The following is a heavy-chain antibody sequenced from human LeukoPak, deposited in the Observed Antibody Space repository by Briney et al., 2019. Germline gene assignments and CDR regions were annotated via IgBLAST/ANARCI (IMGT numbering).Heavy chain of an antibody. V-gene: IGHV3-48*02. CDR1: GFTFSSYD. J-gene: IGHJ4*02. D-gene: IGHD4-17*01. CDR2: ISTMSSTK. Sequence: GGSLRLSCAASGFTFSSYDMNWVRQAPGKGPEWVSYISTMSSTKYYADSVKGRFTISRDNAKNSLYLQMNSLRDEDTAVYYCARGKIGYYYGDYDGYWGQGTLVTVSS. CDR3: ARGKIGYYYGDYDGY.